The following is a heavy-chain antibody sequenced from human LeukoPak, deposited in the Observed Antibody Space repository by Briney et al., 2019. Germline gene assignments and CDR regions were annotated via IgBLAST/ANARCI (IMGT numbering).Heavy chain of an antibody. D-gene: IGHD1-20*01. CDR1: GFTVRTNY. CDR3: PRITAYDDS. CDR2: IYVDGST. V-gene: IGHV3-53*01. Sequence: GGSLRLSCEASGFTVRTNYMNWVRQAPGRGLEWVSGIYVDGSTYYADSVKGRFTISRDNSRNTLYLQMNSLRAEDTAVYYCPRITAYDDSWGQGTLVTVSS. J-gene: IGHJ5*01.